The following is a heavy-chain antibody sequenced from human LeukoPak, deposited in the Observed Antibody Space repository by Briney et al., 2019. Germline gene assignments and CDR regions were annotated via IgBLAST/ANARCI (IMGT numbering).Heavy chain of an antibody. V-gene: IGHV3-23*01. Sequence: GGSLRLSCAASGFTFSSYAMSWVRQAPGKGLEWVSAISGSGGSTYYADSVKGRFTISRDNSKNTLYLQMNSLRAEDTAVYYCGGSVVVVAATRDWGQGTLVTVSS. CDR2: ISGSGGST. CDR3: GGSVVVVAATRD. D-gene: IGHD2-15*01. J-gene: IGHJ4*02. CDR1: GFTFSSYA.